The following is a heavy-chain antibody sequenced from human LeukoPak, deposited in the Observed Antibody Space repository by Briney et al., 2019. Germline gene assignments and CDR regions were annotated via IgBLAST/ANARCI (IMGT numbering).Heavy chain of an antibody. Sequence: SETLSLTCAVYGGSFSGYYWSWIRQPPGKGLEWIGSIYYSGSTYYNPSLKSRVTISVDTSKNQFSLKLSSVTAADTAVYYCARDNSVRDEAWWFNPWGQGTLVTVSS. CDR3: ARDNSVRDEAWWFNP. CDR1: GGSFSGYY. D-gene: IGHD5-24*01. CDR2: IYYSGST. V-gene: IGHV4-34*01. J-gene: IGHJ5*02.